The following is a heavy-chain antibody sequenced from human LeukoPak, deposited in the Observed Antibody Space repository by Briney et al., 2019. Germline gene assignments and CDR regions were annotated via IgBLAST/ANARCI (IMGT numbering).Heavy chain of an antibody. V-gene: IGHV3-23*01. CDR1: GLTFSSYA. CDR2: ISGSGGST. Sequence: GGSLRLSCAASGLTFSSYAMSWVRQAPGKGLEWVSAISGSGGSTYYADSVKGRFPISRDNSKNTLYLQMNSLRAEDTAVYYCAKDSCSSTSCYFDYWGQGTLVTVSS. D-gene: IGHD2-2*01. CDR3: AKDSCSSTSCYFDY. J-gene: IGHJ4*02.